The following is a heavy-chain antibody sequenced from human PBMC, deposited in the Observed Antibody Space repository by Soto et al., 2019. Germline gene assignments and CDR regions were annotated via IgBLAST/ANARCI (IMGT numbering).Heavy chain of an antibody. Sequence: GASLKVSCKSSGDTFTGYDMHWVRQAPGQGLEWMGWINPNSGGTNYAQKFQGWVTMTRDTSISTAYMELSRLRSDDTAVYYCARGTRDSWYYFDYWGQGTLVTVSS. D-gene: IGHD2-15*01. CDR3: ARGTRDSWYYFDY. CDR1: GDTFTGYD. CDR2: INPNSGGT. V-gene: IGHV1-2*04. J-gene: IGHJ4*02.